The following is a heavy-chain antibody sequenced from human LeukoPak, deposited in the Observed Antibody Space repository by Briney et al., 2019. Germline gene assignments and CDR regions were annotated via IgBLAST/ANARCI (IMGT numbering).Heavy chain of an antibody. CDR1: GGSFSTYY. J-gene: IGHJ4*02. CDR2: INHSGST. CDR3: ARDRYGGIIDS. V-gene: IGHV4-34*01. D-gene: IGHD1-1*01. Sequence: SETLSLTCAVYGGSFSTYYWSWIRQPPGKGLEWIGEINHSGSTNYNPSLKSRVTISVDTSKNQFSLKLSSVTAADTAVYYCARDRYGGIIDSWGQGTLVSVSS.